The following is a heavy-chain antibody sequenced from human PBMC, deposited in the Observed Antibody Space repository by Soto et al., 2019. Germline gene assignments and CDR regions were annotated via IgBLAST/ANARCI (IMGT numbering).Heavy chain of an antibody. J-gene: IGHJ4*02. V-gene: IGHV3-30*18. CDR2: ISYDGSNK. Sequence: QVQLVESGGGVVQPGRSLRLSCAASGFTFSSYGMHWVRQAPGKGLEWVAVISYDGSNKYYADSVKGRFTISRDNSKNTLYLQMNSLRAEDTAVYYCAKSRRQWLRFVDYWGQGTLVTVSS. D-gene: IGHD5-12*01. CDR1: GFTFSSYG. CDR3: AKSRRQWLRFVDY.